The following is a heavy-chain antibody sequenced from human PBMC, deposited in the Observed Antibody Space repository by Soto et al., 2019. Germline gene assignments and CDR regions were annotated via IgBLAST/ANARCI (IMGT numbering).Heavy chain of an antibody. D-gene: IGHD3-3*01. CDR2: ITASNGNT. Sequence: ASVKVSCKASGYTFTSYGISWVRQAPGQGLEWMGWITASNGNTNYAQKLQGRVTMTTDTSTSTAYMELRSLRADDTAVYYCAMDQQPKSYYDFWSGDYYGMDVGGQGTTVTVSS. CDR3: AMDQQPKSYYDFWSGDYYGMDV. CDR1: GYTFTSYG. V-gene: IGHV1-18*04. J-gene: IGHJ6*02.